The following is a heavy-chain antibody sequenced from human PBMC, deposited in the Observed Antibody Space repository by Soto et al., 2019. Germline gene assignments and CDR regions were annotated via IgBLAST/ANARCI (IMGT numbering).Heavy chain of an antibody. V-gene: IGHV1-2*04. CDR3: ARSVGSSNYYYYMDV. J-gene: IGHJ6*03. D-gene: IGHD1-26*01. CDR2: INPNSGGT. Sequence: GASVKVSCKASGYTFTGYYMHWVRQAPGQGLEWMGWINPNSGGTNYAQKFQGWVTMTRDTSISTAYMELSRLRSDDTAVYYCARSVGSSNYYYYMDVWGKGTTVTVSS. CDR1: GYTFTGYY.